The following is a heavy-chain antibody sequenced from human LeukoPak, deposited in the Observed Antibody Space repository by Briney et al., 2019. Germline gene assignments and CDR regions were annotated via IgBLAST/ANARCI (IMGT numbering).Heavy chain of an antibody. V-gene: IGHV1-46*01. J-gene: IGHJ5*02. CDR2: VHSSGGVI. CDR1: GNTFTSDY. D-gene: IGHD1-26*01. Sequence: ASVKVSCKASGNTFTSDYMNWVRQAPGQGLEWMGIVHSSGGVIKYAQEFQDRVTVTGDPSTSTIYMELSSLRSEDTAVYYCVGSSHQRNWFDPWGQGTLVIVSS. CDR3: VGSSHQRNWFDP.